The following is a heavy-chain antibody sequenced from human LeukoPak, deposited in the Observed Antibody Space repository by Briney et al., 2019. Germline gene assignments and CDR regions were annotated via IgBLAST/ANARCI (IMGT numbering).Heavy chain of an antibody. D-gene: IGHD2-2*01. V-gene: IGHV1-2*02. CDR1: GYTFTGYY. CDR3: ARDVRHRYCSSTSCYRGWFDP. CDR2: INPNSGGT. Sequence: ASVKVSCTASGYTFTGYYMHWVRQAPGQGLEWMGWINPNSGGTNYAQKFQGRVTMTRDTSISTAYMELSSLRSEDTAVYYCARDVRHRYCSSTSCYRGWFDPWGRGTLVTVSS. J-gene: IGHJ5*02.